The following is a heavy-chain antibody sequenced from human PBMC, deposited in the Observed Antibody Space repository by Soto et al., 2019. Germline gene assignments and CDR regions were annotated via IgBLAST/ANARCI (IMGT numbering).Heavy chain of an antibody. CDR2: ISESGATT. D-gene: IGHD3-16*01. CDR1: GVTFIHHA. CDR3: VPGSPGAGGEER. J-gene: IGHJ4*02. Sequence: PGGSLRLSCEASGVTFIHHAMTWVRQAPGKGLEWVSSISESGATTYYADSVKGRSTISRDNPKNTLFLQMKSLRAEDTAVYYCVPGSPGAGGEERWGPGALVTVSS. V-gene: IGHV3-23*01.